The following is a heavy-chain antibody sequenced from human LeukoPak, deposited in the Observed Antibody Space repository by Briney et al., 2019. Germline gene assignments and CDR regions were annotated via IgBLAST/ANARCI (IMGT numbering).Heavy chain of an antibody. V-gene: IGHV3-15*01. CDR1: GLTFRNAW. Sequence: SGGSLRLSCAASGLTFRNAWMTWVRQAPGQGLEWVGRIKSITDGGTTDYAAPVKVRFTIARGDSKNTLYLQMNSLKTEDTALYYCTTTYNYDSSGSIVDYWGQGTLVIVSS. J-gene: IGHJ4*02. CDR2: IKSITDGGTT. CDR3: TTTYNYDSSGSIVDY. D-gene: IGHD3-22*01.